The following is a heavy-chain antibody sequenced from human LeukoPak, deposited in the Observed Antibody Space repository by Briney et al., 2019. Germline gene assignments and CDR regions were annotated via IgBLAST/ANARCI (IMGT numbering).Heavy chain of an antibody. CDR1: GFTFSSYS. D-gene: IGHD3-10*01. CDR2: ISSSSSTI. Sequence: GGSLRLSCAASGFTFSSYSMNWVRQAPGKGLEWVSYISSSSSTIYYADSVKGRFTISRDNSKNTLYLQMNSLRAEDTAVYYCANPTDTYGSGGYWGQGTLVTVSS. V-gene: IGHV3-48*01. J-gene: IGHJ4*02. CDR3: ANPTDTYGSGGY.